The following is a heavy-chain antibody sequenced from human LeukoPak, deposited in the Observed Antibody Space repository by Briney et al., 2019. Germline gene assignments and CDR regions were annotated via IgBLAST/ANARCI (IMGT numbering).Heavy chain of an antibody. D-gene: IGHD3-16*02. CDR3: AREPRYIWGSYHPSRPIDY. J-gene: IGHJ4*02. Sequence: SQTLSLTCTVSGGSISSGGYYWSWIRQHPGKGLEWIGYIYYSGSTYYNPSLKSRVTISVDTSKNQFSLKLSSVTAADTAVYYCAREPRYIWGSYHPSRPIDYWGQGTLVTVSS. CDR2: IYYSGST. V-gene: IGHV4-31*03. CDR1: GGSISSGGYY.